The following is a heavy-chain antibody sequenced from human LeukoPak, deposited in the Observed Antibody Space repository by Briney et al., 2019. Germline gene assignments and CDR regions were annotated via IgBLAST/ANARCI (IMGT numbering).Heavy chain of an antibody. Sequence: PGGSLRLSCAASGFTFSTYAMSWVRQAPGKGLEWVSAISGSGGSTYYADSVKGRFNISRDNSNNTVYVQMNSLRAEDTGLYYCAKDRGVWGQGTLVTVSS. CDR2: ISGSGGST. V-gene: IGHV3-23*01. J-gene: IGHJ4*02. CDR3: AKDRGV. CDR1: GFTFSTYA. D-gene: IGHD3-10*01.